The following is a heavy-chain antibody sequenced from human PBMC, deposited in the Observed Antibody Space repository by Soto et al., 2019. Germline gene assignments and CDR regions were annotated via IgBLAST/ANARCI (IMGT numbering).Heavy chain of an antibody. V-gene: IGHV3-30-3*01. CDR1: GFTFSSYA. D-gene: IGHD2-15*01. Sequence: QVQLVESGGGVVQPGRSLRLSCAASGFTFSSYAMHWVRQAPGKGLEWVAVISYDGSNKYYADSVKGRFTISRDNCKPTQXLQMNSLRAEDTAVYYCARVGMGGYCSGGSCYLGYWGQGTLVTVSS. CDR2: ISYDGSNK. CDR3: ARVGMGGYCSGGSCYLGY. J-gene: IGHJ4*02.